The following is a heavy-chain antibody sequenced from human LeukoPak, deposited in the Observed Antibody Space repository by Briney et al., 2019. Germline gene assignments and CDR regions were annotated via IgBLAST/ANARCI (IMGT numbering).Heavy chain of an antibody. Sequence: GGSLRLSCAASGFSVSSNYMSWVRRAPGKGLEWVSVMQSGGSTYYADSVKGRFTISRDNSKNTLYLQMNSLRVEDTAVYYCARDGGAGWYFDLWGRGTLVTVSS. D-gene: IGHD3-16*01. CDR1: GFSVSSNY. V-gene: IGHV3-53*01. CDR3: ARDGGAGWYFDL. CDR2: MQSGGST. J-gene: IGHJ2*01.